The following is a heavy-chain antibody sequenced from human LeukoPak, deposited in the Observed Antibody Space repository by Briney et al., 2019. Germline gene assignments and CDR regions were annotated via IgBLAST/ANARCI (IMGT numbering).Heavy chain of an antibody. CDR2: IYYSGST. CDR3: ARGMAVAGHYYYYYMDV. V-gene: IGHV4-59*01. D-gene: IGHD6-19*01. CDR1: GGTICSYY. Sequence: SETLSLTCTVSGGTICSYYWSWIRQPPGKGLEWIGYIYYSGSTNYNPSLKSRVTISVDTSKNQFSLKLSSVTAADTAVYYCARGMAVAGHYYYYYMDVWGKGTTVTVSS. J-gene: IGHJ6*03.